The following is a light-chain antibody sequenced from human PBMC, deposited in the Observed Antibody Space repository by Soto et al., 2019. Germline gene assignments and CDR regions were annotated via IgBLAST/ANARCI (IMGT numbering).Light chain of an antibody. CDR3: QQFDSVPCT. CDR1: QDITNY. CDR2: DAS. J-gene: IGKJ2*02. V-gene: IGKV1-33*01. Sequence: IQMTQSPSSLSASVGDRVTITCQASQDITNYLIWYQQKPGKAPKLLLYDASSLGTGVSSRFSGSGSGTHFTLTISSLQPEDIATYYCQQFDSVPCTFGQGTKLEIK.